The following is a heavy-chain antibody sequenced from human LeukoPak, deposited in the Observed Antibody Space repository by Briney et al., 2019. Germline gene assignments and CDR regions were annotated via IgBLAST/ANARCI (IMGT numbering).Heavy chain of an antibody. D-gene: IGHD6-13*01. CDR1: GYTFTSYD. CDR2: MNPNTGNT. CDR3: ARGIAAAGNDY. J-gene: IGHJ4*02. Sequence: ASVKVSCKASGYTFTSYDINWVRQATGQGLEWMGWMNPNTGNTGYAQKFQGRVTMTRNTSIRTAYMELSSLRAEDTAVYYCARGIAAAGNDYWGQGTLVTVSS. V-gene: IGHV1-8*01.